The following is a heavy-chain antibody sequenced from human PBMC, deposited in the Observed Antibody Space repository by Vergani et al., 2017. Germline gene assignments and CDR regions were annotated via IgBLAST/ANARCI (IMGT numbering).Heavy chain of an antibody. D-gene: IGHD2-15*01. CDR3: ARISGGSAPYLHY. CDR2: IKRDGTET. Sequence: EVHLEESGGGLVQPGGSLRLSCAASGFTFGDYYMAWIRLAPGKGLDWVASIKRDGTETFYVDSGKGRFTISRANAKTTLYLQMNSLRDEDRGVYYCARISGGSAPYLHYWGQGTLVTVSS. V-gene: IGHV3-7*01. J-gene: IGHJ1*01. CDR1: GFTFGDYY.